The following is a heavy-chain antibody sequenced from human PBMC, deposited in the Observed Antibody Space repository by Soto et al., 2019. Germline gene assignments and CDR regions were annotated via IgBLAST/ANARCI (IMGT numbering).Heavy chain of an antibody. D-gene: IGHD6-6*01. J-gene: IGHJ6*02. CDR3: ARGHSSSGYYYGMDV. CDR1: GFTFSSYS. V-gene: IGHV3-21*01. CDR2: ISSSSSYI. Sequence: GGSLRLSCAASGFTFSSYSMNWVRQAPGKGLEWVSSISSSSSYIYYADSVKGRFTISRDNAKNSLYLQMNSLRAEDTAVYYCARGHSSSGYYYGMDVWGQGTTVTVSS.